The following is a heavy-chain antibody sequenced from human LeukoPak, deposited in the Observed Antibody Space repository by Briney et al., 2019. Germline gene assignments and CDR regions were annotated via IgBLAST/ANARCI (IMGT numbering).Heavy chain of an antibody. CDR2: ISYDGSNK. D-gene: IGHD3-22*01. V-gene: IGHV3-30*04. J-gene: IGHJ4*02. Sequence: GGSLRLSCAASGFTFSSYAMHWVRQAPGKGLEWVAVISYDGSNKYYADSVKGRFTISRDNSKNTLYLQMNSLRAEDTAVYYCARDFDYYDSSGYPWGQGTLVTVSS. CDR1: GFTFSSYA. CDR3: ARDFDYYDSSGYP.